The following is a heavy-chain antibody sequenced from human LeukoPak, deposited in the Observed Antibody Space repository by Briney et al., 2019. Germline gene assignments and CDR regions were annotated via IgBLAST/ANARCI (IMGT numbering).Heavy chain of an antibody. CDR3: ARGIESYGDYGY. CDR1: GGSISGSY. J-gene: IGHJ4*02. Sequence: SETLSLTCTVSGGSISGSYWSWIRQPPGKGLEWITYMYNSGSTNYNPSLKSRVTISIDTSKNQFSLKLSSLTAADTAIYYCARGIESYGDYGYWGQGILVTVSS. D-gene: IGHD4-17*01. CDR2: MYNSGST. V-gene: IGHV4-59*01.